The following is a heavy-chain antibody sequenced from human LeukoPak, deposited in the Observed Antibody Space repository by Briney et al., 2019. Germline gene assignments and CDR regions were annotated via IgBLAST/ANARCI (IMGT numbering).Heavy chain of an antibody. D-gene: IGHD3-22*01. J-gene: IGHJ4*02. CDR1: GGSFSGYY. V-gene: IGHV4-34*01. Sequence: SETLSLTCAVYGGSFSGYYWSWIRQPPGKGLEWIGEINHSGSTNYNPSLKSRVTISVDTSKNQFSLKLSSVTAADTAVYYCARRVRYYYDSSGYYPSYYFDYWGQGTLVTVSS. CDR2: INHSGST. CDR3: ARRVRYYYDSSGYYPSYYFDY.